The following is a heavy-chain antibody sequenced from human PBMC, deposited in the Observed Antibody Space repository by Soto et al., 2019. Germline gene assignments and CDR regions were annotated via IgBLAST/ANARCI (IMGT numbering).Heavy chain of an antibody. CDR2: IYTSGST. J-gene: IGHJ4*02. V-gene: IGHV4-30-2*01. D-gene: IGHD4-17*01. CDR3: ARGNDYGGAPFDY. Sequence: SETLSLTCSVSECSFSTGDYSWNWIRQPPGKGLEWIGYIYTSGSTYYSSSLKSRVTISVDRSKNQFSLQLTSVTAADTAVYYCARGNDYGGAPFDYWGQGLLVTVSS. CDR1: ECSFSTGDYS.